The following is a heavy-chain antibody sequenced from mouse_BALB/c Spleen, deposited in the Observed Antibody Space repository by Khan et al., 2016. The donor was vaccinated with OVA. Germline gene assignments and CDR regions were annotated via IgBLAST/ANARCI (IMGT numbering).Heavy chain of an antibody. CDR2: INPYTDNT. Sequence: VQLQQSGPELVKPGASVKMSCKASGYTFTSYIMHWVKQKPGQGLEWIGYINPYTDNTKYNEKFKGKATLTSDKSSSTAYMELSSLTSEDSAVYYCARGDYYGSDWFAYWGQGTLVTVSA. CDR1: GYTFTSYI. V-gene: IGHV1S136*01. J-gene: IGHJ3*01. D-gene: IGHD1-1*01. CDR3: ARGDYYGSDWFAY.